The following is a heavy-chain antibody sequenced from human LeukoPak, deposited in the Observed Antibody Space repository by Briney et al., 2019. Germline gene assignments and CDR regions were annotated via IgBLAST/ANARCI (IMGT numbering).Heavy chain of an antibody. J-gene: IGHJ4*02. Sequence: GGSLRLSCAASGFTLSSYAMSWVRQAPGKGLEWVSAICGSGGSTYYRDSVEGGFNLSRNNSKNTLYLQMNSLRAEDTAVYYCAKYSSSWYALNYFDYWGQGTLVTVSS. CDR3: AKYSSSWYALNYFDY. CDR2: ICGSGGST. D-gene: IGHD6-13*01. CDR1: GFTLSSYA. V-gene: IGHV3-23*01.